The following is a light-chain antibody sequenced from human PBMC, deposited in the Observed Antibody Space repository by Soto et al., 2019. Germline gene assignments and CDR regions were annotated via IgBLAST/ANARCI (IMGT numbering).Light chain of an antibody. V-gene: IGKV3-20*01. J-gene: IGKJ4*01. CDR2: GAS. CDR1: QSVSSH. Sequence: EIVLTQSPGTLSLSPGERATLSCRASQSVSSHLAWYQQRPGQAPRLLIYGASSRATGIPDRFSGSGSGTDFTLTISRLEPEDLALYYSQQYGNSPPLTYGGETKLEIK. CDR3: QQYGNSPPLT.